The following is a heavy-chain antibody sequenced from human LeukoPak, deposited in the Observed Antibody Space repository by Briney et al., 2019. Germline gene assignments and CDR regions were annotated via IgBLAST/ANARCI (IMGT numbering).Heavy chain of an antibody. Sequence: GGSLRLSCAASGFSFSDAWMSWVRQIPGKGLEWVGRIESKTDGGTTDYAAPVKGRFTISRDDSTNTLYLQMNSLKSEDTAVYYCSTYGSGRKFDYWGQGILVTVSS. V-gene: IGHV3-15*04. CDR2: IESKTDGGTT. CDR3: STYGSGRKFDY. CDR1: GFSFSDAW. J-gene: IGHJ4*02. D-gene: IGHD3-10*01.